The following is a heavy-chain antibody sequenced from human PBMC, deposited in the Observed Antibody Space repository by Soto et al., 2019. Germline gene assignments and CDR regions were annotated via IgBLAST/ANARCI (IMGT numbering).Heavy chain of an antibody. CDR3: TTDRAVQEAVIFDS. CDR2: IKSRSDGGTA. Sequence: EVQLVESGGGLVKPGESLRLSCAASGFTFSYAWMSWARQVPGKGLEWVGRIKSRSDGGTADYGAPAKGRFTISRDDSINTVYLQMNSLKTEDTAVYYCTTDRAVQEAVIFDSWGQGTLVTVSS. V-gene: IGHV3-15*01. J-gene: IGHJ4*02. D-gene: IGHD6-19*01. CDR1: GFTFSYAW.